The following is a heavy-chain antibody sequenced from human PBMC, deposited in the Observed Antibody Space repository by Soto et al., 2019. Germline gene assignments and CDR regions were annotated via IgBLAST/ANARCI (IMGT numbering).Heavy chain of an antibody. J-gene: IGHJ6*02. CDR2: IIPIFGTA. CDR3: ARPSPLRFLEWSPRPEDYYYGMDV. Sequence: SVKVPCKASGGTFSSYAISWVRQAPGQGLEWMGGIIPIFGTANYAQKFQGRVTITADESTSTAYMELSSLRSEDTAVYYCARPSPLRFLEWSPRPEDYYYGMDVWGQGTTVTVS. V-gene: IGHV1-69*13. CDR1: GGTFSSYA. D-gene: IGHD3-3*01.